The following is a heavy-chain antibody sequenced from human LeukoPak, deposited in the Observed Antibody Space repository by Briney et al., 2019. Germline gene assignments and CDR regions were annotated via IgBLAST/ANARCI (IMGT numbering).Heavy chain of an antibody. Sequence: PGRSLRLSCAASGFTFDDYAMHWVRQAPGKGLEWVANIKQDGSEKYYVDSVKGRFTISRDNAKNSLYLQMNSLRAEDTAVYYCARDTSGYCSGGSCYDRGYYYYGMDVWGQGTTVTVSS. CDR2: IKQDGSEK. CDR3: ARDTSGYCSGGSCYDRGYYYYGMDV. J-gene: IGHJ6*02. V-gene: IGHV3-7*03. D-gene: IGHD2-15*01. CDR1: GFTFDDYA.